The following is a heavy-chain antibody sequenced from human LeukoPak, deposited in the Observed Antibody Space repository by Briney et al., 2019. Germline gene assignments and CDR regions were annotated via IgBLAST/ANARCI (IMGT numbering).Heavy chain of an antibody. CDR1: GGSISSYY. CDR3: AREKFNYDLLHYFDY. V-gene: IGHV4-38-2*02. D-gene: IGHD3-16*01. J-gene: IGHJ4*02. Sequence: SETLSLTCTVSGGSISSYYWGWIRQPPGKGLEWIGSIYHSGSTYYNPSLKSRVTISVDTSKNQFSLKLSSVTAADTAVYYCAREKFNYDLLHYFDYWGQGTLVTVSS. CDR2: IYHSGST.